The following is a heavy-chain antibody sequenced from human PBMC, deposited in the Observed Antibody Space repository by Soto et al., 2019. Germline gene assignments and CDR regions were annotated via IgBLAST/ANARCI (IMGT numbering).Heavy chain of an antibody. D-gene: IGHD6-19*01. CDR3: ARKGYGSGAADAFDI. CDR2: ISHDGGHK. V-gene: IGHV3-30-3*01. J-gene: IGHJ3*02. CDR1: GFTFSSYV. Sequence: QVPLVESGGGVVQPGRSLRLSCAASGFTFSSYVMHWVRQAPGKGLEWVAVISHDGGHKDYADSGKGRFTISRDNSKSTLYLQMNSIRVEDMAVYYCARKGYGSGAADAFDIWGQGTMVTVSS.